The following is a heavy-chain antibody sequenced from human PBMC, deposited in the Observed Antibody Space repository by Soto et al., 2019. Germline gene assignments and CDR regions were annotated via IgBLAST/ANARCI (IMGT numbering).Heavy chain of an antibody. CDR3: ARSSGRRHVFTFDYGLDV. Sequence: QVQLVESGGGLVEPGGSLRLSCAASGFSVGDNYMTWIRQAPGKRLEWLSYSSSSGGYTNYADSVKGRFTISRDNAKNSLFLQMDSLRAEDTAVYFCARSSGRRHVFTFDYGLDVWGQGTTVTVSS. CDR1: GFSVGDNY. V-gene: IGHV3-11*06. J-gene: IGHJ6*02. D-gene: IGHD3-16*01. CDR2: SSSSGGYT.